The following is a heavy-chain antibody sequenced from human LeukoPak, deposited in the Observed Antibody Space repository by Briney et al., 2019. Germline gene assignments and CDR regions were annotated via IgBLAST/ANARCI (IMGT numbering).Heavy chain of an antibody. CDR3: ARDTRSGYEFDY. Sequence: SETLSLTCAVSGDSISTNHWWSWVRQPPGKGLEWIGEVYHSGSTNYNPSLKSRVTISVDKSKNQFSLKLSSVTAADTAIYYCARDTRSGYEFDYWGQGTLVTVSS. D-gene: IGHD5-12*01. CDR1: GDSISTNHW. V-gene: IGHV4-4*02. CDR2: VYHSGST. J-gene: IGHJ4*02.